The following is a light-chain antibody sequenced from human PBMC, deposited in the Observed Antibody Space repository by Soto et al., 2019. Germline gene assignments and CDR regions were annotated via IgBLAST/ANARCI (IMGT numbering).Light chain of an antibody. CDR1: QSVTSNS. CDR3: HQYCAPPRT. CDR2: GAS. V-gene: IGKV3-20*01. J-gene: IGKJ1*01. Sequence: ENVLTQSPGTLSLSPGERATLFCRASQSVTSNSVSWYQQKPGQAPRLLIYGASSRVTGIPDRFSGSGSGTEFSFTIRRLEPVDFAIYYCHQYCAPPRTFGQGTKVEI.